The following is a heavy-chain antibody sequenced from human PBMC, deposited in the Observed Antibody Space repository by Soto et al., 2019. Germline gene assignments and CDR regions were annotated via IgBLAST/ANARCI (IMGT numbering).Heavy chain of an antibody. D-gene: IGHD3-9*01. J-gene: IGHJ6*02. V-gene: IGHV3-30*18. CDR1: GFTVSSYG. Sequence: LRLSCSASGFTVSSYGMRWVRQAPGKGLEWVAVISYDGSNKYYADSVKGRFTISRDNSKNTLYLQMNSLRAEDTAVYYCAKDLGFHYYDILTGYPHRGGMDVWGQGTTVTVSS. CDR2: ISYDGSNK. CDR3: AKDLGFHYYDILTGYPHRGGMDV.